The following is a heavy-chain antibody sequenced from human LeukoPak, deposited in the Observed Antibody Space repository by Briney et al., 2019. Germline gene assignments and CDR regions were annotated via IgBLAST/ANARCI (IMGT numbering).Heavy chain of an antibody. CDR3: ARRRKMTTVTYFDY. CDR2: IHPGDSET. J-gene: IGHJ4*02. Sequence: GESLKISCKGTGYTFTSYWIAWVRQMPGKGLEWMGIIHPGDSETVYSPSFQGQVTISADKSISTAYLQWSSLKASDTAMYYCARRRKMTTVTYFDYWGQGTLVTVSS. CDR1: GYTFTSYW. D-gene: IGHD4-17*01. V-gene: IGHV5-51*01.